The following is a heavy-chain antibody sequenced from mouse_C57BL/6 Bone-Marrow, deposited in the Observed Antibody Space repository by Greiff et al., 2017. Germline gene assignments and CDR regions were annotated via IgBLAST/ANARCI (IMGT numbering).Heavy chain of an antibody. V-gene: IGHV2-6-1*01. CDR3: ARHTKRSSPYYYAMDY. D-gene: IGHD1-1*01. Sequence: QVQLQQSGPGLVAPSQSLSITCTVPGFSLTSYGVHWVRQPPGKGLEWLVVIWSDGSTTYNSALKSRLSISKDNSKSQVFLKMNSLQTDDTAMYXCARHTKRSSPYYYAMDYWGPGASETV. CDR1: GFSLTSYG. J-gene: IGHJ4*01. CDR2: IWSDGST.